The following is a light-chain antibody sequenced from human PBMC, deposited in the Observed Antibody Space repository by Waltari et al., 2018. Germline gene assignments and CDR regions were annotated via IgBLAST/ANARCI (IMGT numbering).Light chain of an antibody. V-gene: IGKV3-15*01. CDR2: DAS. Sequence: VVLTQSPATLSVSPGESAIISCRASQSVSINLAWYQQKPGQAPRLLIYDASTRASSIPATLRGSGSGTEFTLTINDLQSEDSATYYCQQYNRWPPITFGQGTRLDIK. CDR1: QSVSIN. CDR3: QQYNRWPPIT. J-gene: IGKJ5*01.